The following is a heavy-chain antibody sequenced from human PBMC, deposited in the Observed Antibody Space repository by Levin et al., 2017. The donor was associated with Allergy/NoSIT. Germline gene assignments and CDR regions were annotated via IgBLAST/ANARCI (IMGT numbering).Heavy chain of an antibody. D-gene: IGHD6-19*01. Sequence: HPGGSLRLSCAASGFTFYNYAMSWVRQAPGKGLEWVSAIINSGVGTYYADSVKGRFTISRDNSKNTMYLQMNSLRAEDTAVYFCAKDAIRGSDQPYYFDYWGQGALVTASS. V-gene: IGHV3-23*01. J-gene: IGHJ4*02. CDR2: IINSGVGT. CDR1: GFTFYNYA. CDR3: AKDAIRGSDQPYYFDY.